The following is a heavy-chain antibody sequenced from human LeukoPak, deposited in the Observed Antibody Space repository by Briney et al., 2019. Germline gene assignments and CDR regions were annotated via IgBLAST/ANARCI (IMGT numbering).Heavy chain of an antibody. J-gene: IGHJ3*02. CDR1: GYTFTSYG. D-gene: IGHD3-22*01. V-gene: IGHV1-18*01. Sequence: GASVKVSCKASGYTFTSYGISWVRQAPGQGLEWMGWISAYNGNTNYAQKLQGRVTMTTDTSTSTAYMELRSLRSDDTAVYYCARDGHRRYHYNSSGREDAFDIWGQGTMVTASS. CDR2: ISAYNGNT. CDR3: ARDGHRRYHYNSSGREDAFDI.